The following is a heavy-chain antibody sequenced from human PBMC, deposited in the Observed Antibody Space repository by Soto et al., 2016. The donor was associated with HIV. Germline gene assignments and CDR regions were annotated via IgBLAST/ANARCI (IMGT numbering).Heavy chain of an antibody. V-gene: IGHV3-74*01. CDR3: GGLTLG. CDR1: GFTFSNYW. Sequence: EVQLVESGGGLVQPGGSLRLSCAASGFTFSNYWMHWVRQVPGKGLAWVSRINTDGSITNYTNFVQGRFTISRDNARNTLYIQMNSLRAEDTAIYYCGGLTLGWGQGTLVTVSS. CDR2: INTDGSIT. D-gene: IGHD7-27*01. J-gene: IGHJ4*02.